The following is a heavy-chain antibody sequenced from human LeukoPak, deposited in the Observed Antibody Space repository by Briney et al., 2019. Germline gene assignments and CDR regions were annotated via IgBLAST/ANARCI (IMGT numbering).Heavy chain of an antibody. J-gene: IGHJ5*02. CDR3: ARDSYNWNVDAFDP. CDR2: FHTRGST. Sequence: SETLSLTCTVSRGSISSGNYYWSWIRQPAGKGLEWIGRFHTRGSTNYNPSLKSRVIISVDTSKNQFSLKLNSVTAADTAVYYCARDSYNWNVDAFDPWGQGTLVTVSS. V-gene: IGHV4-61*02. D-gene: IGHD1-20*01. CDR1: RGSISSGNYY.